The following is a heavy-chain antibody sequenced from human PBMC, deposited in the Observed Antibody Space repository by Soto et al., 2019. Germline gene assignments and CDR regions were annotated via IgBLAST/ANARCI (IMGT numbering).Heavy chain of an antibody. CDR1: GFTFSSYA. Sequence: GGSLRLSCAASGFTFSSYAMTWVRQAPGKGLEWVSSISGSGRSTYYADSVKGRFIISRDNSKNTQYLQMNSLRAEDTAVYYCAKDVLNKPGPDAFEIWGQGTMVTVSS. CDR3: AKDVLNKPGPDAFEI. CDR2: ISGSGRST. J-gene: IGHJ3*02. V-gene: IGHV3-23*01. D-gene: IGHD6-6*01.